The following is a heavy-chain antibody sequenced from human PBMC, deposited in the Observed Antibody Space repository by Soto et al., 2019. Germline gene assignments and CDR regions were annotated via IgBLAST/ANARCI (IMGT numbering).Heavy chain of an antibody. CDR3: APLTVSLSGPYGIHV. D-gene: IGHD2-15*01. CDR1: GYSVSSSDYY. CDR2: MLYSGLT. Sequence: KASETLSLTCSVSGYSVSSSDYYWAWIRQPPGKGLEWIGSMLYSGLTYYNPSLKSRVTLSVDTSKNQSSVRLNSVTASDTAVYYCAPLTVSLSGPYGIHVWGQGTTVTVSS. J-gene: IGHJ6*02. V-gene: IGHV4-39*01.